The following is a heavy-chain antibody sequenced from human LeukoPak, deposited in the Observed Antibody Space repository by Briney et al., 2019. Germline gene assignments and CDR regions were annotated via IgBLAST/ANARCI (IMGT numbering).Heavy chain of an antibody. D-gene: IGHD2-15*01. CDR1: GFTFDDYG. Sequence: GGSLRLSCAGSGFTFDDYGMSWVRQAPGKGLEWVSVISDSGGRTYYTDSVRGRFTISRDNSKNTVYLLMNSLRADDTAVYYCARDGNPYCSGGNCFLDHWGQGTLVTVSS. CDR3: ARDGNPYCSGGNCFLDH. J-gene: IGHJ4*02. V-gene: IGHV3-23*01. CDR2: ISDSGGRT.